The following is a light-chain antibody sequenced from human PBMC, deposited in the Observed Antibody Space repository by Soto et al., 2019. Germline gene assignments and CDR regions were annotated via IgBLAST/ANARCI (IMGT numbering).Light chain of an antibody. V-gene: IGLV2-14*01. CDR2: DVS. J-gene: IGLJ2*01. CDR3: AAWDASLSGVV. CDR1: SSDVGDYNY. Sequence: QSALTQPASLSGSPGQSITFPCTGTSSDVGDYNYVSSYQQHPGKAPKLMIFDVSNRPSGISHPFSGSKSGNTASLTISGLQAEDEADYYCAAWDASLSGVVFGGGTKLTVL.